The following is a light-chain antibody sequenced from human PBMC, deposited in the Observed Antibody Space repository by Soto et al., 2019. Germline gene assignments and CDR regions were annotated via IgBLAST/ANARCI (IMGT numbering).Light chain of an antibody. Sequence: DMQMTQSPSSVSASVGDRATITCRASQGISSWLAWYQQKPAKAPKLLIYAASSLQRGVTVRFRGRRAAKERTPTPTRPQPADFETSYGQQAKSLKRTFGGGTTVNI. J-gene: IGKJ4*01. CDR1: QGISSW. CDR3: QQAKSLKRT. CDR2: AAS. V-gene: IGKV1-12*01.